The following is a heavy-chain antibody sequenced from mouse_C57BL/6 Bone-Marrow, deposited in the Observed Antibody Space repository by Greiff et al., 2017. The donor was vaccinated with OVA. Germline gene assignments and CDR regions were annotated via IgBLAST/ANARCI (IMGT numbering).Heavy chain of an antibody. D-gene: IGHD3-3*01. Sequence: VQLQQSGAELVRPGASVTLSCKASGYTFTDYDMHWVKQTSVHGLEWIGVTDTETGGTAYSQKFKGKAILTVDKSSSTAYMELRSLTSEDSAVYYCTRSDWGWAWFAYWGQGTLVTVSA. V-gene: IGHV1-15*01. J-gene: IGHJ3*01. CDR3: TRSDWGWAWFAY. CDR2: TDTETGGT. CDR1: GYTFTDYD.